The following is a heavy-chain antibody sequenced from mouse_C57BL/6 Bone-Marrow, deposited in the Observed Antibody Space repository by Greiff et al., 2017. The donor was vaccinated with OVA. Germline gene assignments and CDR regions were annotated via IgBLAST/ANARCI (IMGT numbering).Heavy chain of an antibody. CDR1: GFTFSSYA. J-gene: IGHJ3*01. CDR3: ARDRIYYGNYEAY. V-gene: IGHV5-4*01. Sequence: EVKVEESGGGLVKPGGSLKLSCAASGFTFSSYAMSWVRQTPEKRLEWVATISDGGSYTYYPDNVKGRFTISRDNAKNNLYLQMSHLKSEDTAMYYCARDRIYYGNYEAYWGQGTLVTVSA. CDR2: ISDGGSYT. D-gene: IGHD2-1*01.